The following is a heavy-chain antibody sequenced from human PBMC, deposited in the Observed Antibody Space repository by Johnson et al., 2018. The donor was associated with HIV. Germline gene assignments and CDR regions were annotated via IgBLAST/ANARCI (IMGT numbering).Heavy chain of an antibody. D-gene: IGHD2-15*01. V-gene: IGHV3-30-3*01. Sequence: LGVSCAASEFTFSTFSRNAMHWVRQAPGKGLEWVAVISYDGTNKYYADSVQGRFTISRDNAKKSLYLQMNSLRAEDTAMYYCARSKDCRGGSCPDGFDIWGQGTMVIVSS. CDR1: EFTFSTFSRNA. CDR3: ARSKDCRGGSCPDGFDI. CDR2: ISYDGTNK. J-gene: IGHJ3*02.